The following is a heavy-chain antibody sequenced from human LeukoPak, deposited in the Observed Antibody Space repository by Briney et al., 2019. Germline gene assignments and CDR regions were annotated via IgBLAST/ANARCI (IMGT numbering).Heavy chain of an antibody. Sequence: ASVKVSCKASGGTFSSYTISWVRQAPGQGLEWMGRIIPILGIANYAQKFQGRVTITADKSTSTAYMELSSLRSEDTAVYYCARPSEEYCSSTSCYHFDYWGQGTLVTVSS. CDR2: IIPILGIA. V-gene: IGHV1-69*02. CDR1: GGTFSSYT. D-gene: IGHD2-2*01. CDR3: ARPSEEYCSSTSCYHFDY. J-gene: IGHJ4*02.